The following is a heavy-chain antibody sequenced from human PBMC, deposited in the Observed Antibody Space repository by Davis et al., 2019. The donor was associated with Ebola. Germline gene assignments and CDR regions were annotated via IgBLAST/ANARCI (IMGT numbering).Heavy chain of an antibody. D-gene: IGHD1-26*01. J-gene: IGHJ4*02. V-gene: IGHV3-7*01. CDR1: GFTFSSYW. CDR2: IKQDGSEK. CDR3: ARAPNLLWELLSYYFDY. Sequence: PGGSLRLSCAASGFTFSSYWMSWVRQAPGKGLEWVANIKQDGSEKYYVDSVKGRFIISRDNAKNSLYLQMNSLRDEDTAVYYCARAPNLLWELLSYYFDYWGQGTLVTVSS.